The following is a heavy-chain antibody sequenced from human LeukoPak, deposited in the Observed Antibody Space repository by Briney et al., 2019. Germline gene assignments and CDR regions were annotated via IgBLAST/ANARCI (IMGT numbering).Heavy chain of an antibody. CDR2: LNGDGRT. CDR3: VRENNGIDY. D-gene: IGHD1-14*01. CDR1: GFSISKYW. V-gene: IGHV3-74*03. J-gene: IGHJ4*02. Sequence: QPGGSLRLSCAVSGFSISKYWMDWLRQAPGKGPVWVSHLNGDGRTTYADSVKGRFTISRDNAKNTLYLQMDSLRAEDTAVYYCVRENNGIDYWGQGTLVTVSS.